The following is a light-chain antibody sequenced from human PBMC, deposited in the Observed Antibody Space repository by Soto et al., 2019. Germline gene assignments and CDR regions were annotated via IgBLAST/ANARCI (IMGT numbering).Light chain of an antibody. CDR3: SSYTSSITYV. CDR1: GSDVGGYNY. J-gene: IGLJ1*01. CDR2: EVS. Sequence: QSALTQPASVSGSPGQSITISCTGTGSDVGGYNYVSWYQQHPGKAPKLMIYEVSNRPSGVSNRFSGSKSGSTASLTISGLQAEDEADYYCSSYTSSITYVFRPGTQLTVL. V-gene: IGLV2-14*01.